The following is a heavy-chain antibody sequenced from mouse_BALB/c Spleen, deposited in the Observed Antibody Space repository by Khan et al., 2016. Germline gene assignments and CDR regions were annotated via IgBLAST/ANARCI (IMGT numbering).Heavy chain of an antibody. J-gene: IGHJ2*01. V-gene: IGHV3-8*02. D-gene: IGHD2-4*01. Sequence: VQLKESGPSLVKPSQTLSLTCSVTGDSITSGYWNWIRKFPGNKLEYMGYISYSGSSYYNPSLKSRISITRDTSKNQYYLQLNSVTTEDTATYYCARDYDCYYSLGYWGQGTTLTVSS. CDR2: ISYSGSS. CDR1: GDSITSGY. CDR3: ARDYDCYYSLGY.